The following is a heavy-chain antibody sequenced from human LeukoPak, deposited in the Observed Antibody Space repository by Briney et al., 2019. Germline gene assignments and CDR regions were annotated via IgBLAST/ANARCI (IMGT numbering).Heavy chain of an antibody. Sequence: GGSLRLSCAASGFTFGSYAMSWVRQAPGKGLEWVSAISGSGGSTYYADSVKGRFTTSRDNSKNTLYLQMNSLRAEDTAVYYCVAEVRGVIPYYYYGMDVWGQGTTVTVSS. V-gene: IGHV3-23*01. D-gene: IGHD3-10*01. CDR2: ISGSGGST. CDR1: GFTFGSYA. CDR3: VAEVRGVIPYYYYGMDV. J-gene: IGHJ6*02.